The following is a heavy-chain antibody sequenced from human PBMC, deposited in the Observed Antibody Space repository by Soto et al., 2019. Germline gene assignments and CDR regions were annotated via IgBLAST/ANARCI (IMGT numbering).Heavy chain of an antibody. V-gene: IGHV3-30-3*01. CDR2: ISYDGSNK. D-gene: IGHD6-25*01. CDR1: GFTFSSYA. CDR3: ARDLLGSGGGVY. Sequence: QVQLVESGGGVVQPGRSLRLSCAASGFTFSSYAMHWVRQAPGKGLEWVPVISYDGSNKYYADSVKGRFTISRDNSKNALYLQMNSLRAEDTAVYYCARDLLGSGGGVYWGQGTLVAVSS. J-gene: IGHJ4*02.